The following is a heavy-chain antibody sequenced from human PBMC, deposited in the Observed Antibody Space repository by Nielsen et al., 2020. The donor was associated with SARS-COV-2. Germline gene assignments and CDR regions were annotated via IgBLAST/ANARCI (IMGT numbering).Heavy chain of an antibody. J-gene: IGHJ4*02. V-gene: IGHV3-23*01. CDR2: ISRSGDST. CDR3: AIPSSGYNYGIFDS. D-gene: IGHD5-18*01. Sequence: LKISCAASGFTFSNFAMHWVRQAPGKGLEWVSAISRSGDSTYYADSVKGRFTISRDNSKETLYLQINSLRAEDTAVYYCAIPSSGYNYGIFDSWGQGTLVIVSS. CDR1: GFTFSNFA.